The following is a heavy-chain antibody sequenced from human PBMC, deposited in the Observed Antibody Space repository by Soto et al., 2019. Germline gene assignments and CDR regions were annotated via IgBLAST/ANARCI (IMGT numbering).Heavy chain of an antibody. Sequence: QVQLVQSGAEVKKPGASVKVSCKASGYTFTSYGISWVRQAPGQGLEWMGWISPYNGNTNYAQKLQGRVTMTTDTSTSTAYMELRSLRSDATAVYYCARVTGYSYQEDYYYYGMDVWGQGTTVTVSS. CDR1: GYTFTSYG. CDR3: ARVTGYSYQEDYYYYGMDV. V-gene: IGHV1-18*01. J-gene: IGHJ6*02. D-gene: IGHD5-18*01. CDR2: ISPYNGNT.